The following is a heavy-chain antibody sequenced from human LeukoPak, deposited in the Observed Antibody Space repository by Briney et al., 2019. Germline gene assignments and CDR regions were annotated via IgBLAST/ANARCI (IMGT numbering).Heavy chain of an antibody. J-gene: IGHJ5*02. Sequence: SETLSLTCTVSGGSISSYYWTWIRQPAGKGLEWIGRISTSGNTYYNPSLKSRLTMSVDTSKNQFTLKLSSVTAADTAVYYCARGTRYCSGDTCQNWFDPWGQGTLVTVSS. V-gene: IGHV4-4*07. CDR1: GGSISSYY. CDR2: ISTSGNT. D-gene: IGHD2-15*01. CDR3: ARGTRYCSGDTCQNWFDP.